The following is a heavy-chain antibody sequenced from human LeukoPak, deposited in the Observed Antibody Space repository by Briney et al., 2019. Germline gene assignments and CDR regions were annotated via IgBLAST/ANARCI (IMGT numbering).Heavy chain of an antibody. V-gene: IGHV3-30*18. CDR3: AKELLTYCGGDCYSATTWYFDL. D-gene: IGHD2-21*01. CDR1: GFTFSSYG. J-gene: IGHJ2*01. CDR2: ISFDGTAK. Sequence: GRSLRLSCAASGFTFSSYGMHWVRQAPGRGLEWVADISFDGTAKYYAASVKGRFTTSRDNSKNTLYLQMNNLRAEDTAVYFCAKELLTYCGGDCYSATTWYFDLWGRGTLATVSS.